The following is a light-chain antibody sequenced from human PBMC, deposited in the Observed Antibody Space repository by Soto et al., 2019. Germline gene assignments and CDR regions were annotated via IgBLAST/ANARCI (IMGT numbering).Light chain of an antibody. CDR3: QQYNNWWT. CDR1: QSVDSN. J-gene: IGKJ1*01. CDR2: GAS. V-gene: IGKV3-15*01. Sequence: EIVLTQSPGTLSLSPGERATLSCRASQSVDSNLAWYQQKPGQAPRLLIYGASTRATGISARFSGSGSGTEFTLTISSLQSEDVGVYYCQQYNNWWTFGRGTKV.